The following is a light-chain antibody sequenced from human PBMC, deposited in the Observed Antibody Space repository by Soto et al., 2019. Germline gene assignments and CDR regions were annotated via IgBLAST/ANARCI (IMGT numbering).Light chain of an antibody. Sequence: QSVLTQPASVSGSPGQSITISCTGTSSDVGGYNYVSWYQQHPGKAPKLMIYEVNNRPSGVSKRFSGSKSGNTASLTISGLQAEDEADYYCSSYTSSSTPVFGGGTKLTVL. V-gene: IGLV2-14*01. CDR1: SSDVGGYNY. J-gene: IGLJ3*02. CDR3: SSYTSSSTPV. CDR2: EVN.